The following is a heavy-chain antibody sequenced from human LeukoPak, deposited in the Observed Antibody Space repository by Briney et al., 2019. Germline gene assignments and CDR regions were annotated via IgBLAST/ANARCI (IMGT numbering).Heavy chain of an antibody. CDR2: NYWNDDK. V-gene: IGHV2-5*01. Sequence: SGPTLVKPTQTLTLTCTFSGFPLSTSGVAVGWIRQPPGKALEWLALNYWNDDKRYSPSLKSRLTITKDTSKYRVVLTMTNMDPVDTATYYCAHSLYDSSGYYYFDYWGQGTLVTVSS. D-gene: IGHD3-22*01. CDR1: GFPLSTSGVA. J-gene: IGHJ4*02. CDR3: AHSLYDSSGYYYFDY.